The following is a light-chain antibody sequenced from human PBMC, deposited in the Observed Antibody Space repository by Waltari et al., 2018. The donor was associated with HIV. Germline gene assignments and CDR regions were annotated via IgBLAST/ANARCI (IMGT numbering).Light chain of an antibody. Sequence: QSVLTQPPSASGTPGQRVTISCSGPSANIGSNYVYWYQQPPGTAPKLLIYMSDQRPSGVPDRFSESKSGTSASLAISGLRSEDEAEYYCAAWDDSLSATVFGGGTKLTVL. CDR3: AAWDDSLSATV. V-gene: IGLV1-47*01. CDR2: MSD. CDR1: SANIGSNY. J-gene: IGLJ2*01.